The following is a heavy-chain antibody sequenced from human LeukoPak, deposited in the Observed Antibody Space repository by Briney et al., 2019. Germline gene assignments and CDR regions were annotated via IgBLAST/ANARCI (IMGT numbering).Heavy chain of an antibody. Sequence: GGSLRLSCVASGFSFSIYSMIWVRQAPGKGLEWVSYISSTSTTYYADSVKGRFTISRDTAKNSLYLQMNSLRDEDTALYYCARDKYGGLWGLGTMVTVSS. D-gene: IGHD3-16*01. CDR2: ISSTSTT. J-gene: IGHJ3*01. CDR3: ARDKYGGL. V-gene: IGHV3-48*02. CDR1: GFSFSIYS.